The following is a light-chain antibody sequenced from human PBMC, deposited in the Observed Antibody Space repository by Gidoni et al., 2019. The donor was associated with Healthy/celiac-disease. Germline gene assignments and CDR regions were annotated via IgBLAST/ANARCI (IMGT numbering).Light chain of an antibody. J-gene: IGKJ4*02. CDR1: QRVSSY. Sequence: ETVLTQSPATLPLSPGERATLHCRASQRVSSYLAWYQQKPGQAPRLLIYGASNRATGIPARVSGSGSGTDFTRTISGLVPEDFAVYYCQLEVTFGGGTKVEIK. V-gene: IGKV3-11*01. CDR2: GAS. CDR3: QLEVT.